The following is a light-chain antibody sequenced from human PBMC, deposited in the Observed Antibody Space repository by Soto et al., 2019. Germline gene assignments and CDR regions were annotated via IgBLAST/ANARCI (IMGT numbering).Light chain of an antibody. CDR1: QDISDF. V-gene: IGKV1-27*01. CDR3: QKYNSVPFT. Sequence: DIQMTQSPSSLSASVGDRVTITCRASQDISDFLAWYQQKPGKGPKLLIYATSTLQSGGPSRLSGSGSGTDFTLTTSSLQPEDVATYYCQKYNSVPFTFGGGTKVELK. J-gene: IGKJ4*01. CDR2: ATS.